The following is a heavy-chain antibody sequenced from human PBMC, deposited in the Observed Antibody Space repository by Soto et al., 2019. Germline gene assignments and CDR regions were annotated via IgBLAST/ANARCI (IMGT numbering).Heavy chain of an antibody. Sequence: EVQLVESGGGLVKPGGSLRLSCAASGFIFSSYSRNWVRQAPGKGLEWVSSISTSSTYIYYADSVKGRFTISRDNAKNAMDMQMISRRVMDTGVYYCARAGSSSKLLGVWGQGTMVTVSS. CDR2: ISTSSTYI. J-gene: IGHJ4*02. CDR3: ARAGSSSKLLGV. CDR1: GFIFSSYS. D-gene: IGHD2-2*01. V-gene: IGHV3-21*06.